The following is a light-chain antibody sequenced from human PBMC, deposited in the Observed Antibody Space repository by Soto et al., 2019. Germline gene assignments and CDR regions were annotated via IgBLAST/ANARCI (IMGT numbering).Light chain of an antibody. V-gene: IGKV1-12*01. CDR1: RGISNW. J-gene: IGKJ4*01. CDR2: AAS. CDR3: QQAESFPLT. Sequence: DIQMTQSQSSVSAAVGDRVTITCLASRGISNWLAWYQQKPGEDPKLLIYAASSLQSGVPSRFSGSGSGTDFSLTINSLQPEDFATYFCQQAESFPLTVGGGTKVEMK.